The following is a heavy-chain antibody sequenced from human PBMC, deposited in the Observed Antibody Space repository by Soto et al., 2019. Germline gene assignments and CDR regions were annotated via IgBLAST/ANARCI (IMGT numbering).Heavy chain of an antibody. D-gene: IGHD6-19*01. J-gene: IGHJ3*02. V-gene: IGHV6-1*01. CDR2: TYYRSKWYN. CDR3: ARGGSSGWGDSYAFDI. Sequence: PSQTLSLTCAISGDSVSSNSAAWNWIRQSPSRGLEWLGRTYYRSKWYNDYAVSVKSRITINPDTSKNQFSLQLNSVTPEDTAVYYCARGGSSGWGDSYAFDIWGQGTMVTVSS. CDR1: GDSVSSNSAA.